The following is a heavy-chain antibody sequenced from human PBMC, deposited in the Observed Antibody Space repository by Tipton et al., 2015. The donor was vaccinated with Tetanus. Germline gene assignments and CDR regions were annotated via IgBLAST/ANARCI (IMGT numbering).Heavy chain of an antibody. CDR1: GGSFSGYY. Sequence: TLSLTCAVYGGSFSGYYWSWIRQPPGKGLEWIGEINHSGSTNYNPSLKSRVTISVDTSKNQFSRKLSSVTAADTAVYYCARVSVAFDYWGQGTLVTVSS. D-gene: IGHD6-19*01. CDR3: ARVSVAFDY. CDR2: INHSGST. J-gene: IGHJ4*02. V-gene: IGHV4-34*01.